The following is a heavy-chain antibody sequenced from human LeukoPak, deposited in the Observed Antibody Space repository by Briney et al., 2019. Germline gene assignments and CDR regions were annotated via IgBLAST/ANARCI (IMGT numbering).Heavy chain of an antibody. CDR1: GFTFSSYG. D-gene: IGHD1-14*01. V-gene: IGHV3-30*18. CDR3: AKGISLDY. Sequence: GGSLRLSCAASGFTFSSYGMHWVRQAPGKGLEWVAVISYDGSNKYYADSVKGRFTISRDNSKNTLYLQMNSLRAEDTAVYYCAKGISLDYWGQGTLVTVSS. CDR2: ISYDGSNK. J-gene: IGHJ4*02.